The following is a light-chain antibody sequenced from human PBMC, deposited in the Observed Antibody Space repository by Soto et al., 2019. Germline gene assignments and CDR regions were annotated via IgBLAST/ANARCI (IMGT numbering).Light chain of an antibody. CDR3: QQRSNWPPVT. V-gene: IGKV3-11*01. CDR2: DAS. J-gene: IGKJ4*01. Sequence: LVLTQSPGTLSVSPGERATLSCRASESVSSKLVWYQQKPGQAPRLLIHDASTRATGIPARFSGSGSGTDFTLAISSLEPEDFAVYYCQQRSNWPPVTFGGGTKVDIK. CDR1: ESVSSK.